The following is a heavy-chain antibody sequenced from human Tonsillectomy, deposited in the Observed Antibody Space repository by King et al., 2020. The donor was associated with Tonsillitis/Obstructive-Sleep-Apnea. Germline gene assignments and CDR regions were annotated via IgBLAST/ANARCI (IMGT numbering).Heavy chain of an antibody. J-gene: IGHJ4*02. CDR3: AREGNDFWSGYYTSLDY. D-gene: IGHD3-3*01. CDR2: IYYSGST. CDR1: GGSISSGGYY. Sequence: VQLQESGPGLVKPSQTLSLTCTVSGGSISSGGYYWSWIRQHPGKGLEWIGYIYYSGSTYYNPSLKSRVTISVDTSKNQFSLKLSSVTAADTAVYYCAREGNDFWSGYYTSLDYWGQGTLVTVSS. V-gene: IGHV4-31*03.